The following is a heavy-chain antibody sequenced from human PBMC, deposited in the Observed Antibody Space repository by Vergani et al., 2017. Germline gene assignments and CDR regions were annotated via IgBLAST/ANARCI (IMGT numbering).Heavy chain of an antibody. CDR3: ASGPKITIFGGVIKYGMDV. J-gene: IGHJ6*02. D-gene: IGHD3-3*01. V-gene: IGHV4-34*01. CDR1: GGSFSGYY. CDR2: INHSGST. Sequence: QVQLQQWGAGLLKPSETLSLTCAVYGGSFSGYYWSWIRQPPGKGLEWIGEINHSGSTNYNPSLKSRVTISVDTSKNQFSLKLSAVTAADTAVYYCASGPKITIFGGVIKYGMDVWGQGTTVTVSS.